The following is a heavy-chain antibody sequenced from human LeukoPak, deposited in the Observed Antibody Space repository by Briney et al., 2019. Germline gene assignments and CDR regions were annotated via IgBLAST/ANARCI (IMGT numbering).Heavy chain of an antibody. J-gene: IGHJ4*02. Sequence: GGSLRLSCVASGFTFSDYAMNWVRQAPGKGLEWVSAISGSAGNTYYADSVKGRFTISRDNSKNTLYLQMNSLRADDTAVYYCAKRGYYHDSSAYFYFDYWGQGTLVTVSS. CDR2: ISGSAGNT. CDR3: AKRGYYHDSSAYFYFDY. D-gene: IGHD3-22*01. CDR1: GFTFSDYA. V-gene: IGHV3-23*01.